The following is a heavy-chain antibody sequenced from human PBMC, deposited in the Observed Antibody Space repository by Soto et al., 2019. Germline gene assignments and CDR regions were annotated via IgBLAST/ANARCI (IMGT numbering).Heavy chain of an antibody. D-gene: IGHD5-12*01. Sequence: SETLSLTCTVSGGSISSYYWSWIRQPPGKGLEWIGYIYYSGSTNYNPSLKSRVTISVDTSKNQFSLKLSSVTAADTAVYYCARQNRGYSGYDYWGQGTLVTVSS. CDR2: IYYSGST. V-gene: IGHV4-59*08. CDR1: GGSISSYY. J-gene: IGHJ4*02. CDR3: ARQNRGYSGYDY.